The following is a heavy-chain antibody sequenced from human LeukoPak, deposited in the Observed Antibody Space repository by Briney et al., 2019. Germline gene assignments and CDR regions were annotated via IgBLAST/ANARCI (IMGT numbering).Heavy chain of an antibody. CDR1: GFTFSDYW. CDR2: ISQDGSGK. Sequence: GGSLRLSCAAPGFTFSDYWISWVRQAPGKGLEWVANISQDGSGKHYVDSLRGRFTISRDNAKNSLYLQMNSLRAEDTAVYFCARGLYYFDRSGYYASDLWGQGPLVTVSS. CDR3: ARGLYYFDRSGYYASDL. V-gene: IGHV3-7*01. D-gene: IGHD3-22*01. J-gene: IGHJ5*02.